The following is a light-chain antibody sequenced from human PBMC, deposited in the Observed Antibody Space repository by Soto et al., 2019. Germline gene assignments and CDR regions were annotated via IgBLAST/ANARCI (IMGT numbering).Light chain of an antibody. CDR3: QQYGSSPWT. CDR2: GAS. CDR1: QSVSSSY. V-gene: IGKV3-20*01. J-gene: IGKJ2*02. Sequence: EIVLTQSPGTLYLSPGERATLSCRASQSVSSSYLAWYQQKPGQAPRLLIYGASSRATGIPDRFSGSGSGTDFTLTISRLEPEDWAVYYCQQYGSSPWTFGQGTKLEIK.